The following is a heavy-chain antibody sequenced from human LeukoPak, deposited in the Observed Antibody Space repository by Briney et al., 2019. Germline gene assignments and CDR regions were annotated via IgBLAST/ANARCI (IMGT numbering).Heavy chain of an antibody. Sequence: ASVKVSCKASGYTFSNYDINWVRQAYGQGLEWMGWMNPNSANTGYAQKFQGRVTMTTNTSINTAYMELSSLRSEDTALYYCARGGTRYCASTSCGDYYYYGVDVWGQGTTVTVSS. CDR3: ARGGTRYCASTSCGDYYYYGVDV. D-gene: IGHD2-2*01. J-gene: IGHJ6*02. V-gene: IGHV1-8*01. CDR2: MNPNSANT. CDR1: GYTFSNYD.